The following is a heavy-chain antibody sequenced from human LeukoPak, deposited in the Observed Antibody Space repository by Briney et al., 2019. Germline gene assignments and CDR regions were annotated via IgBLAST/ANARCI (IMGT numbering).Heavy chain of an antibody. CDR2: NYTSGST. CDR3: ARLPASVDV. CDR1: GGSISSYY. Sequence: SETLSLTCTVSGGSISSYYWSWIRQPPGKGLEWIGYNYTSGSTNYNPSCKGRVTISVDTSKNQFSLKLSSVTAADTAVYYCARLPASVDVWGKGTTVTVSS. J-gene: IGHJ6*04. V-gene: IGHV4-4*09. D-gene: IGHD1-14*01.